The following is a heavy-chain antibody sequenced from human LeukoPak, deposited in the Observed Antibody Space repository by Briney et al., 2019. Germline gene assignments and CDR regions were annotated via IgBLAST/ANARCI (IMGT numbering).Heavy chain of an antibody. J-gene: IGHJ4*01. Sequence: GGSLRLSCAASGFTFSNYWLTWVRQAPGQGLEWVANIKQDGSEKHYVDSVKGRFTISRDNAKNSLYLQMNSLRAEDTAVYYCAKGIYSSGWSYFDYWGHGTLVTVSS. V-gene: IGHV3-7*03. CDR2: IKQDGSEK. CDR1: GFTFSNYW. D-gene: IGHD6-19*01. CDR3: AKGIYSSGWSYFDY.